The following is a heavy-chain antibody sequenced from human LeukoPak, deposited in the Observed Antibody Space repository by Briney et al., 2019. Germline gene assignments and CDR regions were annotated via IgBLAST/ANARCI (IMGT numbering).Heavy chain of an antibody. CDR1: GFTFSSYA. D-gene: IGHD2-8*01. CDR2: FSGSGGTT. CDR3: ANGNRCTSPNCLGYYYFYMDV. Sequence: GGSLRLSCAASGFTFSSYAMNWARQAPGRGLEWVSGFSGSGGTTYYADSVKGRFTTSRDNSKNTLYLQMNSLRAEDTAVYYCANGNRCTSPNCLGYYYFYMDVWGKGTTVTVSS. J-gene: IGHJ6*03. V-gene: IGHV3-23*01.